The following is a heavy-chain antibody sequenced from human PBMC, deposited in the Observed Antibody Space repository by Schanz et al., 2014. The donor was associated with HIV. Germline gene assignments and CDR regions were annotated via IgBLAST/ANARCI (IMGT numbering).Heavy chain of an antibody. CDR3: ARDLRASSVASLDY. CDR2: SNPKGGGT. CDR1: GYTFTNYF. J-gene: IGHJ4*02. D-gene: IGHD3-22*01. V-gene: IGHV1-2*02. Sequence: QVQLVQSGAEVKKPGASGKVSCKASGYTFTNYFIHWVRQAPGQGLEGMGWSNPKGGGTNYAQKFQGRVTMTRGTSINTAYMELSRLRSDDTAVYYCARDLRASSVASLDYWGQGTLVTVSS.